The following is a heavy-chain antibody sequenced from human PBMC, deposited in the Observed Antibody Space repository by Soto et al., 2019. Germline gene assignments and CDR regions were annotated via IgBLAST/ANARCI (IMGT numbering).Heavy chain of an antibody. J-gene: IGHJ6*02. D-gene: IGHD3-3*01. CDR3: ARRTHYDCAGMDV. V-gene: IGHV1-18*01. CDR2: ISAYNGNT. Sequence: QVQLVQSGAEVKKPGASVKVSGKASGYTFTSYGISWVRQAPGQGLEWMGWISAYNGNTNYAQKLQRRVTMTTDTSTSTDYMELRSLRSDDTAVYYCARRTHYDCAGMDVWGQGTTVTVSS. CDR1: GYTFTSYG.